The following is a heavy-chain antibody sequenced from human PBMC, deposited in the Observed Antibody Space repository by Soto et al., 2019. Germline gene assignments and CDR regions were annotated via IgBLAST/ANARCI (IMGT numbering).Heavy chain of an antibody. CDR3: ARDDGYCSGGSCYGAFDI. Sequence: GGSLRLSCAASGFTVSSNYMSWVRQAPGKGLEWVSVIYSGGSTYYADSVKGRFTISRHNSKNTLYLQMNSLRAEDAAVYYCARDDGYCSGGSCYGAFDIWGQGTMVTVSS. J-gene: IGHJ3*02. D-gene: IGHD2-15*01. V-gene: IGHV3-53*04. CDR2: IYSGGST. CDR1: GFTVSSNY.